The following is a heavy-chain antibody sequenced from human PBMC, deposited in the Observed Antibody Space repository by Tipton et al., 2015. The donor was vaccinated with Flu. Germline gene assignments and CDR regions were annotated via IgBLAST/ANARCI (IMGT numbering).Heavy chain of an antibody. J-gene: IGHJ3*02. D-gene: IGHD2-15*01. Sequence: QLVQSGAEMKKPGASVKISCKASGYTFTRHYIHWVRQAPGQGLEWMGIINPSGGTTIYAPRLQGRVTLTMDTSTRTVYMELSSLRSDDTAVYYCVRFSGGGERAAFDIWGQGTKVTVSA. V-gene: IGHV1-46*03. CDR2: INPSGGTT. CDR3: VRFSGGGERAAFDI. CDR1: GYTFTRHY.